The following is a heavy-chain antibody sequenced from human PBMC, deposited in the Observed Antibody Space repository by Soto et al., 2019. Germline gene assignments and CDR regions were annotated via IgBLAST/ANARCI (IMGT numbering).Heavy chain of an antibody. CDR2: ISGSGGST. Sequence: EVQLLESGGGLVQPGGSLRLSCAASGFTFSSYAMSWVRQAPGKGLEWVSAISGSGGSTYYADSVKGRFTISRDNSKNTLYLQMNSLRAEDSAVYYCAKFPRYDFWSGYLDYWGQGTLVTVSS. CDR1: GFTFSSYA. D-gene: IGHD3-3*01. CDR3: AKFPRYDFWSGYLDY. V-gene: IGHV3-23*01. J-gene: IGHJ4*02.